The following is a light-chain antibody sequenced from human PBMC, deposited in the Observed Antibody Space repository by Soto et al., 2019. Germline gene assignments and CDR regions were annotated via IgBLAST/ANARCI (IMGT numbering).Light chain of an antibody. J-gene: IGKJ4*01. CDR2: GAS. Sequence: EIVLTQFPGTLSLTTEERATISCRASQSVSSSYLAWYQQKPGQAPRLLIYGASSRATGIPDRFSGSGSGTDFTLTISRLEPEDFAVYYCQQYGSSGLNFGGGTKVDIK. CDR3: QQYGSSGLN. CDR1: QSVSSSY. V-gene: IGKV3-20*01.